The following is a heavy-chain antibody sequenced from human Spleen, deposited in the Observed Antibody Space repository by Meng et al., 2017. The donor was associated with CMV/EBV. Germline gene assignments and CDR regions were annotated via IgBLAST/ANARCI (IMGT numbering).Heavy chain of an antibody. D-gene: IGHD4-17*01. CDR1: GFTFSSYE. CDR2: ISSSGSTI. CDR3: VREDYGDYFFDT. J-gene: IGHJ4*02. Sequence: GESLKISCAGSGFTFSSYEMNWVRQAPGKGLEWVSYISSSGSTIYYADSVKGRFTISRDNAKNSLYLQMNSLRAEDTAVYYCVREDYGDYFFDTWGQGTLVTVSS. V-gene: IGHV3-48*03.